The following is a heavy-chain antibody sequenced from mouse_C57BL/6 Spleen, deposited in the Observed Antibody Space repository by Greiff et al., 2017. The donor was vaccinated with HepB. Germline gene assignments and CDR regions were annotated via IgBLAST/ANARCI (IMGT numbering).Heavy chain of an antibody. CDR1: GYTFTDYE. J-gene: IGHJ3*01. V-gene: IGHV1-15*01. CDR3: TRDTGARGGFAY. D-gene: IGHD4-1*01. CDR2: IDPETGGT. Sequence: QVQLKQSGAELVRPGASVTLSCKASGYTFTDYEMHWVKQTPVHGLEWIGAIDPETGGTAYNQKFKGKAILTADKSSSTAYMELRSLTSEDSAVYYCTRDTGARGGFAYWGQGTLVTVSA.